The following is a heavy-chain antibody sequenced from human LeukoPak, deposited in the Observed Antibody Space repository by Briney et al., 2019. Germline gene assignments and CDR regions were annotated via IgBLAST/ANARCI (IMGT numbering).Heavy chain of an antibody. CDR2: IYYSGSP. CDR3: ARFRTLTTHFDY. V-gene: IGHV4-39*01. CDR1: GGSISSSGYY. D-gene: IGHD4-11*01. J-gene: IGHJ4*02. Sequence: SETLSLTCTVSGGSISSSGYYWGWIRQPPGKGLEWIGTIYYSGSPYYNPSLKSRVTISVDTSKNQFSLKLSSVTAADTAVYYCARFRTLTTHFDYWGQGTLVTVSS.